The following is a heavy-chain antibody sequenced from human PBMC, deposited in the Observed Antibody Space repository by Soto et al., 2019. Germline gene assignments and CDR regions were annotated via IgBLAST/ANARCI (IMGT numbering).Heavy chain of an antibody. Sequence: SVKVYCKASGGTFSSYAISWVRQAPGQGLEWMGGIIPIVGTANYAQKFQGRVTITADESTSTAYMELSSLRSEDTAVYYCARALDFWSGYYYGMDVWGQGTTVTVSS. CDR1: GGTFSSYA. CDR3: ARALDFWSGYYYGMDV. J-gene: IGHJ6*02. V-gene: IGHV1-69*13. CDR2: IIPIVGTA. D-gene: IGHD3-3*01.